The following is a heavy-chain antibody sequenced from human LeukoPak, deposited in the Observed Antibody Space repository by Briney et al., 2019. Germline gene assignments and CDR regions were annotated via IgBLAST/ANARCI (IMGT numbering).Heavy chain of an antibody. V-gene: IGHV5-51*01. J-gene: IGHJ4*02. CDR3: ARQEGRDGYNYRPSYFDY. Sequence: GESLKISCKGSGYSFTSYWIGWVRQMPGKGLEWMGIIYPGDSDTRYSPSFQGQVTISADKSISTAYLQWSSLKASDTAMYYCARQEGRDGYNYRPSYFDYWGQGTLVTVSS. CDR2: IYPGDSDT. CDR1: GYSFTSYW. D-gene: IGHD5-24*01.